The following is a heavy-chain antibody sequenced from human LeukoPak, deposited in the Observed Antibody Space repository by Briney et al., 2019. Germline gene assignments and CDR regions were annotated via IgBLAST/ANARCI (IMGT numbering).Heavy chain of an antibody. J-gene: IGHJ6*02. D-gene: IGHD3-3*01. Sequence: PSETLSLTCTVSGGSISSYYWSWIRQPPGKGLEWIGYIYYSGSTNYNPSLKSRVTISVDTSKNQFSLKLSSVTAADTAVYYCARGKYDFWSGYYYYYGMDVWGQGTTVTVSS. CDR1: GGSISSYY. V-gene: IGHV4-59*01. CDR3: ARGKYDFWSGYYYYYGMDV. CDR2: IYYSGST.